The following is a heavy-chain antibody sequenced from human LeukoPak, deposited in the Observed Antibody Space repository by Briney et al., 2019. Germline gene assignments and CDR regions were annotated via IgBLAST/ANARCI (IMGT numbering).Heavy chain of an antibody. D-gene: IGHD3-16*01. CDR1: GGSIITTDDY. CDR3: GNLGGGVQLWGD. Sequence: SETLSLTCTVSGGSIITTDDYWGWIRQPPGQGLEWIATIRYGGNTYYNPSLKSRVAISVDTSKNHLSLKMTSVTAADTAAYYCGNLGGGVQLWGDWGQGTLVPVSS. CDR2: IRYGGNT. J-gene: IGHJ4*02. V-gene: IGHV4-39*02.